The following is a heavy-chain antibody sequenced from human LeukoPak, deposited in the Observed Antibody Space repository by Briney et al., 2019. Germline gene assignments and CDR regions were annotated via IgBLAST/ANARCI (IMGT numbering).Heavy chain of an antibody. CDR1: GYGVSINSAA. D-gene: IGHD2-15*01. Sequence: SQTLSLTCAFSGYGVSINSAAWNWIRQSPSRGLEWVGSTYYRSRWYNDYAVSGKSRITINPDTSKNQFSLQLNTVTPEDTAVYYCAREVGLDFDYWGQGTQVTVSS. CDR2: TYYRSRWYN. J-gene: IGHJ4*02. CDR3: AREVGLDFDY. V-gene: IGHV6-1*01.